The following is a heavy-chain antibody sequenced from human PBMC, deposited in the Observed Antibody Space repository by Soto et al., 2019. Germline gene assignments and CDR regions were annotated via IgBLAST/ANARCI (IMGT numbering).Heavy chain of an antibody. CDR1: GYTFTGYY. CDR3: ARDWSPYDFWSGYYLNYYYGMDV. V-gene: IGHV1-2*04. J-gene: IGHJ6*02. CDR2: INPNSGGT. D-gene: IGHD3-3*01. Sequence: ASVKVSCKASGYTFTGYYMHWVRQAPGQGLEWMGWINPNSGGTNYAQKFQGWVTMTRDTSISTAYMELSRLRSDDTAVYYCARDWSPYDFWSGYYLNYYYGMDVWGLGTTVTVSS.